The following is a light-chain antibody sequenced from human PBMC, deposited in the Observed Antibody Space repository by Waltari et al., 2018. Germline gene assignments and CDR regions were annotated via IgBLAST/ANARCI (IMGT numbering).Light chain of an antibody. CDR2: GAS. CDR1: QSISSSN. Sequence: VLTQSPGTLSLSPGERATLSCRASQSISSSNLAWYQQKPGQAPRLLIFGASSRATGISDRFRGSGSGTDFSLTISRLEPEDFAVYYCQQYATTPPDFGPGTKVDIK. CDR3: QQYATTPPD. J-gene: IGKJ3*01. V-gene: IGKV3-20*01.